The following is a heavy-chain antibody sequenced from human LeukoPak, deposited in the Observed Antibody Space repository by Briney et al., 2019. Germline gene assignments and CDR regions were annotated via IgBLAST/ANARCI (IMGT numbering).Heavy chain of an antibody. Sequence: PSETLSLTCAVYGGSFSGYYWSWIRQPPGKGLEWIGEINHSGSTNYNPSLKSRVTISVDTSKNQFSLKLSSVTAADTAVYYCARGPRSRGYYRLVPNWFDPWGQGTLVTVSS. CDR2: INHSGST. J-gene: IGHJ5*02. CDR1: GGSFSGYY. V-gene: IGHV4-34*01. D-gene: IGHD3-22*01. CDR3: ARGPRSRGYYRLVPNWFDP.